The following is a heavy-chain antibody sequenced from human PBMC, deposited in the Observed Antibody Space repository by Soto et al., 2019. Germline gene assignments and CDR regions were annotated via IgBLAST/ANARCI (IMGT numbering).Heavy chain of an antibody. Sequence: QVQLQESRPGLVKPSQTLSLTCTVSGGSISSGDSYWSWIRQPPGWRLEWIGYIDFSGRTHFTPSLKRRVTISVDTSTNQFGLKLSSVTAADTCVYYCARAAKTNYYDSSRYYYTFDIWGQGTMVTVSS. D-gene: IGHD3-22*01. CDR2: IDFSGRT. V-gene: IGHV4-30-4*01. CDR3: ARAAKTNYYDSSRYYYTFDI. J-gene: IGHJ3*02. CDR1: GGSISSGDSY.